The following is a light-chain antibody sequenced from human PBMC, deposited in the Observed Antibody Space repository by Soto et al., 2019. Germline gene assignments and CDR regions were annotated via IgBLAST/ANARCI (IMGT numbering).Light chain of an antibody. CDR2: QAS. V-gene: IGKV3-20*01. Sequence: IVLMQSTDTLSLSPGERATLSYRASRSLSSDYLAWYQQKPGQAPRLIFYQASRRANGTPDRFSVSGSGTDLTLTISRLEPEDFAVYDGQQYGSSPPWTFGQGTKVDIK. CDR3: QQYGSSPPWT. J-gene: IGKJ1*01. CDR1: RSLSSDY.